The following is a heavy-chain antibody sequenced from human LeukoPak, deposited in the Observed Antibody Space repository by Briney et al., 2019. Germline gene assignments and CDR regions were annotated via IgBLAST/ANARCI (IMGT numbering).Heavy chain of an antibody. J-gene: IGHJ4*02. Sequence: ASVKVSCKASGYTFTSYDVNWVRQATGQGLGWMGWISAYNGNTNYAQKLQGRVTMTTDTSTSTAYMELRSLRSDDTAVYYCARDLRYYYDSSGYDYWGQGTLVTVSS. CDR2: ISAYNGNT. V-gene: IGHV1-18*01. CDR1: GYTFTSYD. D-gene: IGHD3-22*01. CDR3: ARDLRYYYDSSGYDY.